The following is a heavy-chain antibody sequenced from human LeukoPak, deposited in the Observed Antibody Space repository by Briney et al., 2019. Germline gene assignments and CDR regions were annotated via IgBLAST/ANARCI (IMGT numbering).Heavy chain of an antibody. V-gene: IGHV3-53*01. CDR3: ARDRDFGGLDY. CDR1: GFIVSSNY. J-gene: IGHJ4*02. Sequence: PGGSLRLSCAASGFIVSSNYMSWVRQAPGKGLEWVSVIYSGGSTYYTDSVKGRFTISRDNSKNTLYLQMNSLRAEDTAVYYCARDRDFGGLDYWGQGTLITVSS. D-gene: IGHD4-23*01. CDR2: IYSGGST.